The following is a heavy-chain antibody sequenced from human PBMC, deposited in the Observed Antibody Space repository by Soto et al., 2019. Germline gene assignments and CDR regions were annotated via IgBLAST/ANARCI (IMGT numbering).Heavy chain of an antibody. CDR2: TYSGGST. J-gene: IGHJ4*02. D-gene: IGHD1-26*01. CDR3: ASSPMGATYFDY. Sequence: EVQLVESGGGLIQPGGSLRLSCAASGFTVSSNYMSWVRQAPGKGLEWVSVTYSGGSTYYADSVKGRFTISRDNSKNTLYLQMNSLRAEDTAVYYCASSPMGATYFDYWGQGTLVTVSS. CDR1: GFTVSSNY. V-gene: IGHV3-53*01.